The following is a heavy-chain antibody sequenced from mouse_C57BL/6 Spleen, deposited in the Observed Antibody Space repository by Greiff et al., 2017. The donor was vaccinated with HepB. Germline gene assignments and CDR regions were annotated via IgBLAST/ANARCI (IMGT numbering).Heavy chain of an antibody. Sequence: VQLKESGPGLVQPSQSLSITCTVSGFSLTSYGVHWVRQSPGKGLEWLGVIWRGGSTDYNAAFMSRLSITKDNSKSQVFFKMNSLQADDTAIYYCAKKGNFDDGYYDAMDYWGQGTSVTVSS. V-gene: IGHV2-5*01. J-gene: IGHJ4*01. CDR1: GFSLTSYG. D-gene: IGHD2-3*01. CDR3: AKKGNFDDGYYDAMDY. CDR2: IWRGGST.